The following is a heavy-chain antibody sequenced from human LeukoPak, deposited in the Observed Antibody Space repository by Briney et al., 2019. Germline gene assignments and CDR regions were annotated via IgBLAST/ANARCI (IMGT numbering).Heavy chain of an antibody. J-gene: IGHJ2*01. CDR3: ARAALDCSSTSCYNYFDL. D-gene: IGHD2-2*02. V-gene: IGHV3-13*01. CDR1: GFTFSSYD. CDR2: IGTAGDT. Sequence: GGSLRLSCAASGFTFSSYDMHWVRQATGKGPEWVSAIGTAGDTYYPGSVKGRFTISRENAKNSLYLQMNSLRAGDTAVYYCARAALDCSSTSCYNYFDLWGRGTLVTVSS.